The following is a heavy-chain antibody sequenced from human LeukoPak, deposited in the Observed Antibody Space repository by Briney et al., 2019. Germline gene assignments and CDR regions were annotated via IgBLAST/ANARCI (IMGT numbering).Heavy chain of an antibody. CDR1: GYRLTNIW. CDR2: IYPGDSDT. CDR3: VRFGLTSSLDY. J-gene: IGHJ4*02. D-gene: IGHD6-13*01. V-gene: IGHV5-51*01. Sequence: GESLKISCQISGYRLTNIWIGWVRQVRGQGLDWMGLIYPGDSDTRYSPSFQGQVTFSVDTSISTAYLQLSGLRASDTAIYYCVRFGLTSSLDYWGQGTLVTVSS.